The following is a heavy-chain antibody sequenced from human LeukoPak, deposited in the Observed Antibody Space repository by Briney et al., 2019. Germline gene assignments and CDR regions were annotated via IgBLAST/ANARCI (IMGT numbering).Heavy chain of an antibody. CDR2: IKSKTDGGTT. V-gene: IGHV3-15*01. CDR3: TTDQLVYYYDEVPYYYYGMDV. Sequence: GGSLRLSCAASGFTFSNAWMSWVRQAPGEGLEWVGRIKSKTDGGTTDYAAPVKGRFTISRDDSKNTLYLQMNSLKTEDTAVYYCTTDQLVYYYDEVPYYYYGMDVWGQGTTVTVSS. J-gene: IGHJ6*02. D-gene: IGHD3-22*01. CDR1: GFTFSNAW.